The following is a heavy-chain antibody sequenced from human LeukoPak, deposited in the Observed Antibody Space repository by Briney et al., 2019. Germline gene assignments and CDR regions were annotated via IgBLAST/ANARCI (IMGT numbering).Heavy chain of an antibody. D-gene: IGHD1-26*01. Sequence: ASVKVSCKASGYTFTSYGISWVRQAPGQGLEWVAWISAYKSNKNSAEKFQGRVTMTIDTSTSTAYMELRSLKSDDTAVYYCVRHIKPAGPWDGMDVWGQGTTVIVSS. CDR1: GYTFTSYG. CDR3: VRHIKPAGPWDGMDV. V-gene: IGHV1-18*04. CDR2: ISAYKSNK. J-gene: IGHJ6*02.